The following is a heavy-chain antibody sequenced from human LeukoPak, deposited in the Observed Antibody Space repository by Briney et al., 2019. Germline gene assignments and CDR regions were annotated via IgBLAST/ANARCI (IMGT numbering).Heavy chain of an antibody. V-gene: IGHV3-7*03. D-gene: IGHD1/OR15-1a*01. J-gene: IGHJ6*04. CDR3: AGGNSMNV. Sequence: PGGSLRLSCAVSEFPFSDSWMYWVRQAPGKGLEGVANIKKDGSGISYVDSVQGRFIISRDNAKNLLYLQMNSLRVEDTAVYFCAGGNSMNVWGKGTAVTVSS. CDR1: EFPFSDSW. CDR2: IKKDGSGI.